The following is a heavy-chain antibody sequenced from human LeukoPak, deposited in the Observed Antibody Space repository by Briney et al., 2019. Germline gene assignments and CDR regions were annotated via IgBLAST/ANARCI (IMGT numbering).Heavy chain of an antibody. CDR2: INPNSGGT. J-gene: IGHJ4*02. CDR1: GYTFTRYY. V-gene: IGHV1-2*04. D-gene: IGHD2-8*01. CDR3: ARDGEYCTSGVCYSPFDY. Sequence: ASVKVSCKASGYTFTRYYMHWVRQAPGQGLEWMGWINPNSGGTNYAQKFQGWVTMTRDTSISTAYMEPSRLRSDDTAVYYGARDGEYCTSGVCYSPFDYWGQGTLVTVSS.